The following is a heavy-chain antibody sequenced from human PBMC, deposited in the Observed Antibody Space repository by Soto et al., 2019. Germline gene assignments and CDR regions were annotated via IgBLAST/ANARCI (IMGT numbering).Heavy chain of an antibody. CDR1: GGSFSGYY. D-gene: IGHD3-22*01. J-gene: IGHJ4*02. Sequence: PSETLSLTCAVYGGSFSGYYWSWIRQPPGKGLEWIGEINHSGSTNYNPSLKSRVTISVDTSKNQFSLKLSSVTAADTAVYYCARAPLNYYDSSGHRGYFDYWGQGTLVTVS. V-gene: IGHV4-34*01. CDR3: ARAPLNYYDSSGHRGYFDY. CDR2: INHSGST.